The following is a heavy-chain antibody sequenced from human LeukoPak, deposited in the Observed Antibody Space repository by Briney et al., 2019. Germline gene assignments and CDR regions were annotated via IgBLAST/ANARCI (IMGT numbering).Heavy chain of an antibody. V-gene: IGHV5-51*01. D-gene: IGHD1-26*01. CDR1: GCRFTTHW. Sequence: GGSLKSPFKASGCRFTTHWIGRGRPMPGKGVEGMGIIYPDDCDTKYSPSFQGQVTISADKSINTAFLQSSSLKASDTAMYYCASATGSYSYFDYWGQGTLVTVSS. CDR3: ASATGSYSYFDY. CDR2: IYPDDCDT. J-gene: IGHJ4*02.